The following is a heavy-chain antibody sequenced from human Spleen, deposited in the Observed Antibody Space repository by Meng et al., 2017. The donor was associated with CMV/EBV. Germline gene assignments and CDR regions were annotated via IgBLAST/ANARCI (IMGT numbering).Heavy chain of an antibody. J-gene: IGHJ4*02. CDR2: IYSGGST. D-gene: IGHD2-21*01. CDR3: ARDKDYCGGDCYFRD. Sequence: GESLKISCAASGFTVSSNYMSWVRQAPGKGLEWVSVIYSGGSTYYADSVKGRFTISRDNSKNTLYLQMNSLRAEDTAVYYCARDKDYCGGDCYFRDWGQGTLVTVSS. V-gene: IGHV3-66*02. CDR1: GFTVSSNY.